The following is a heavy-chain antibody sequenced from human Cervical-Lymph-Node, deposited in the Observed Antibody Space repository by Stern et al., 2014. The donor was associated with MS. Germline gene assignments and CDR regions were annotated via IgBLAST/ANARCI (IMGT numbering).Heavy chain of an antibody. Sequence: MQLVESGGGVVQPGRSLRLSCAASGFTFSNYGMHWVRQAPGKGLEWGAIISFDVSKKYYADSVKGRFTISRDNSKNTLYLQMNSLRVEDTAVYYCAKREGNFWSGYYDYWGQGTPVTVSS. V-gene: IGHV3-30*18. CDR3: AKREGNFWSGYYDY. CDR1: GFTFSNYG. J-gene: IGHJ4*02. D-gene: IGHD3-3*01. CDR2: ISFDVSKK.